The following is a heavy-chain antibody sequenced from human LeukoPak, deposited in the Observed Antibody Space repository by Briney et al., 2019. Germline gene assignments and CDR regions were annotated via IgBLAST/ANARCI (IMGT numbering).Heavy chain of an antibody. Sequence: GGSLRLSCAASGITFSIYWMHWVRQAPGKGLVWVSRINSDGRSTDYADSVKGRFTISRDNAKNTLYLQMNSLRAEDTAVYYCARDKVYTSSADYWAREPWSPSPQ. D-gene: IGHD2-8*01. CDR3: ARDKVYTSSADY. CDR1: GITFSIYW. V-gene: IGHV3-74*01. J-gene: IGHJ4*02. CDR2: INSDGRST.